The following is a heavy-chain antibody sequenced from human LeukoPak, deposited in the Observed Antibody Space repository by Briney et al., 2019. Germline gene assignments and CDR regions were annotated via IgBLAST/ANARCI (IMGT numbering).Heavy chain of an antibody. V-gene: IGHV1-8*01. D-gene: IGHD3-3*01. CDR3: ARGKKLRFLEWLRSNWFDP. CDR1: GYTFTSYD. J-gene: IGHJ5*02. CDR2: MNPNSGNT. Sequence: ASVKVSCKASGYTFTSYDTNWVRQAPGQGLEWMGWMNPNSGNTGYAQKFQGRVTMTRNTSISTAYMELSSLRSEDTAVYYCARGKKLRFLEWLRSNWFDPWGQGTLVTVSS.